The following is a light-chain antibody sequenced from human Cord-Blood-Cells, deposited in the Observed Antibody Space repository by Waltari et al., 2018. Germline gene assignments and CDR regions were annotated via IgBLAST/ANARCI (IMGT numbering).Light chain of an antibody. CDR2: EVS. CDR1: SSDVGGYNY. Sequence: QSALTQPPSASGSPGQSVTISCTGTSSDVGGYNYVSWYQQHPGKAPKLMIYEVSKRASGLPDRFSGSKSGNPASLTVSGLQAEDEADYYCSSYAGSNNFDVFGTGTKVTVL. J-gene: IGLJ1*01. CDR3: SSYAGSNNFDV. V-gene: IGLV2-8*01.